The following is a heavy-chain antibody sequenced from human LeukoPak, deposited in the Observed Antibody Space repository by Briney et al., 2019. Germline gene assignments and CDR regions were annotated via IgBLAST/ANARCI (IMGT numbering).Heavy chain of an antibody. D-gene: IGHD3-22*01. J-gene: IGHJ4*02. V-gene: IGHV1-69*13. CDR3: ARDQDPYYDSSGYPMLDY. Sequence: SVKVSCKASGGTFSSYAISWVRQAPGQGLEWMGGIIPIFGTANYAQKFQGRVTITADESTSTAYMELSSLRSEDTAVYYCARDQDPYYDSSGYPMLDYWGQGTLVTVFS. CDR1: GGTFSSYA. CDR2: IIPIFGTA.